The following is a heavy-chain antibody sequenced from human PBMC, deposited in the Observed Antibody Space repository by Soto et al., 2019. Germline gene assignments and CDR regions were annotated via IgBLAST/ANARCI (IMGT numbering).Heavy chain of an antibody. CDR2: ISSRGSTI. CDR3: AKDPEGIVGGDMDV. CDR1: GFIFSSYE. Sequence: QTGGSLRLSCATSGFIFSSYEMNWVRQAPGKGLEWISYISSRGSTIYYADSVKGRFTVSRDNAKNSLYLQMNSLRAEDTAVYYCAKDPEGIVGGDMDVWGQGTTVTVSS. J-gene: IGHJ6*02. V-gene: IGHV3-48*03. D-gene: IGHD1-26*01.